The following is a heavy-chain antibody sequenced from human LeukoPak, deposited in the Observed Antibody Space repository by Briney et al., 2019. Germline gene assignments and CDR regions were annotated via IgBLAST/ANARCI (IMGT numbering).Heavy chain of an antibody. CDR2: IGTTGDT. V-gene: IGHV3-13*01. CDR1: GFTFSSYD. J-gene: IGHJ5*01. Sequence: GGSLRLSCEVSGFTFSSYDMHWVRQTTGKGLEWVSGIGTTGDTHYPDSVKGRFTVSRENAKNSLYLQMNSLRAGDTAVYYCARGKRYSSSWFYNRFDSWGQGTLVTVSS. D-gene: IGHD6-13*01. CDR3: ARGKRYSSSWFYNRFDS.